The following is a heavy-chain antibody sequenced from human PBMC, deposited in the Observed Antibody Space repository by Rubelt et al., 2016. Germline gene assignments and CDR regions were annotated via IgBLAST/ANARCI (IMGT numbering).Heavy chain of an antibody. CDR1: GGSFSGYY. D-gene: IGHD3-10*01. Sequence: QVQLQQWGAGLLKPSETLSLTCAVYGGSFSGYYWSWIRQPPGKGLEWIGEINHSGSTNYNPSLKSRVTISVDRAKNQLSRKLGSVTAADTAVYYCARGGRYYGSGSYQRHNWFDPWGQGTLVTVSS. CDR2: INHSGST. CDR3: ARGGRYYGSGSYQRHNWFDP. J-gene: IGHJ5*02. V-gene: IGHV4-34*01.